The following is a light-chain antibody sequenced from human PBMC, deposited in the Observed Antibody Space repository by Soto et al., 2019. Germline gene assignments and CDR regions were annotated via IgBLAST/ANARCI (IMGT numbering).Light chain of an antibody. CDR2: TAS. CDR3: QQLYTYPLT. CDR1: RGISSF. Sequence: IQLTQSPSSLSASVGDRVTVTCRASRGISSFLAWYQLKPGKAPKLLIYTASTLQTGVPSRFSGSGSGTDFTLTISSLQPEDCATYYCQQLYTYPLTFGGGTKVEIK. J-gene: IGKJ4*01. V-gene: IGKV1-9*01.